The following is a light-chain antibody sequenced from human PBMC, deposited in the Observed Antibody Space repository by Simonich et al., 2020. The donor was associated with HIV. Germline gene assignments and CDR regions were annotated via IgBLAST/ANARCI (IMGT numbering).Light chain of an antibody. CDR3: QQYYSSPYT. CDR1: QRVFYSSDNKNY. V-gene: IGKV4-1*01. Sequence: DIVMTQSPDYLAVSLGERATINCKSSQRVFYSSDNKNYLAWYQQKPGQPPKLLIYSASTRQSGVPERFSGTGAGTDFPLTISSLQAEDVAVYYCQQYYSSPYTFGQGTKLEIK. CDR2: SAS. J-gene: IGKJ2*01.